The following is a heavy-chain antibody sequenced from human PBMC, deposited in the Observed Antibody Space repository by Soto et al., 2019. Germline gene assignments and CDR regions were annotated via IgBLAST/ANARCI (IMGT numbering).Heavy chain of an antibody. D-gene: IGHD3-9*01. J-gene: IGHJ4*02. CDR2: IYLDGDE. Sequence: QITLKESGPTLVKPTQTLTLTCPFSGFSLTTIGVGVGWIRQTPGRAPEWLALIYLDGDERYSPSLKSMSTITKEASRNQVVLTLANLDPVDTATYYSVHRFIRTVYGLVTTTALYFDHWGQGALVTVSS. V-gene: IGHV2-5*02. CDR3: VHRFIRTVYGLVTTTALYFDH. CDR1: GFSLTTIGVG.